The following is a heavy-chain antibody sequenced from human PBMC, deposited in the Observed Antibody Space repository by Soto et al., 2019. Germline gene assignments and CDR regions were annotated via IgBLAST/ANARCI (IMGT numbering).Heavy chain of an antibody. V-gene: IGHV3-30*03. CDR3: ARDYYDSSGYYYVDY. J-gene: IGHJ4*02. D-gene: IGHD3-22*01. CDR2: ISYDGSNK. Sequence: PGGSLWLSCAASGFTFSSYGMHWVRQAPGKGLEWVAVISYDGSNKYYADSVKGRFTISRDNSKNTLYLQMNSLRAEDTAVYYCARDYYDSSGYYYVDYWGQGTLVTVSS. CDR1: GFTFSSYG.